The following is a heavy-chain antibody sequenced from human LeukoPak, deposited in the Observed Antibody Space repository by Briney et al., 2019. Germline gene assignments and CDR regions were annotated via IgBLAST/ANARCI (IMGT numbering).Heavy chain of an antibody. CDR2: IYYSGST. CDR1: GDSISSYY. J-gene: IGHJ5*02. Sequence: SETLSLTCTVSGDSISSYYWSWIRQPPGKGLEWIGYIYYSGSTNYNPSLKSRVTISVDTSKNQFSLKLSSVTAADTAVYYCARESNYHGSGTGWFDPWGQGTLVTVSS. V-gene: IGHV4-59*12. D-gene: IGHD3-10*01. CDR3: ARESNYHGSGTGWFDP.